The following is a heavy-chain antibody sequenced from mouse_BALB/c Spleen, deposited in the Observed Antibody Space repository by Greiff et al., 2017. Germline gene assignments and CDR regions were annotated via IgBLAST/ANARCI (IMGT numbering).Heavy chain of an antibody. CDR1: GYAFTHYL. D-gene: IGHD4-1*01. CDR2: INPGSGGT. V-gene: IGHV1-54*01. J-gene: IGHJ4*01. Sequence: QVQLQQSGAELVRPGTSVKVSCKASGYAFTHYLIEWVKQRPGQGLEWIGVINPGSGGTNYNEKFKGKATLTADKSSSTAYMQLSSLTSDDSAVYCCARDWDGGYYAMDYWGQGTSVTVSS. CDR3: ARDWDGGYYAMDY.